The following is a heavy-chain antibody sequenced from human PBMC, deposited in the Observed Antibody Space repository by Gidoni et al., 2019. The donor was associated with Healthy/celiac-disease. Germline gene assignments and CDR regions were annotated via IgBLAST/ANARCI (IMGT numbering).Heavy chain of an antibody. Sequence: EVQLVESGGGVVRPGGSLRLPCAASGFTFDDYGMSLVRQAPGKGLEWVSGINWNGGSTGYADSVKGRFTISRDNAKNSLYLQMNSLRAEDTALYYCARDRLAGTAMAYFDYWGQGTLVTVSS. J-gene: IGHJ4*02. CDR1: GFTFDDYG. CDR3: ARDRLAGTAMAYFDY. V-gene: IGHV3-20*04. D-gene: IGHD5-18*01. CDR2: INWNGGST.